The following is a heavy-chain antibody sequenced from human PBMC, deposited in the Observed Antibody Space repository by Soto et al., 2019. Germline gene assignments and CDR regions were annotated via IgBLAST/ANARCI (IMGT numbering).Heavy chain of an antibody. Sequence: QAQLVQSGGEMKKAGASVKVSCKASGYTFTTYGITWVRQAPGQGLDWMGWINPLKGDTKSAANFQDRVTMTTDTSTRTAYMELRSLRSDDTAVYYCARVKAPAPVLGAFDVWGQGTLVTVSS. CDR3: ARVKAPAPVLGAFDV. V-gene: IGHV1-18*01. CDR1: GYTFTTYG. D-gene: IGHD3-3*02. CDR2: INPLKGDT. J-gene: IGHJ3*01.